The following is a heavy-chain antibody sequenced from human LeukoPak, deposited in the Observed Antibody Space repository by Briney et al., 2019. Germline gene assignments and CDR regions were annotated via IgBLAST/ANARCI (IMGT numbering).Heavy chain of an antibody. Sequence: PGGSLRLSCAASGFTFSTYAMHWVRQAPGKGLEWLAVISYDGSDKYYADSVKGRFTISRDNSKNPLYLQMSSLRAEDTAMYYCARGGYSGKYHSEFSASWGQGTLVTVSS. CDR1: GFTFSTYA. CDR2: ISYDGSDK. CDR3: ARGGYSGKYHSEFSAS. V-gene: IGHV3-30*04. D-gene: IGHD1-26*01. J-gene: IGHJ5*02.